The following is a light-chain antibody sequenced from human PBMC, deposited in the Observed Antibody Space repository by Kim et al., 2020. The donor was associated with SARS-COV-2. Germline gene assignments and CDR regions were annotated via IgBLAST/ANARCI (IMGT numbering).Light chain of an antibody. CDR1: QSLLHTNGYNY. CDR2: WGF. J-gene: IGKJ2*01. V-gene: IGKV2-28*01. Sequence: DIVMTQSPRSLTVSPGEPASISCRSSQSLLHTNGYNYFDWYLKKPGQSPQLLIYWGFNRASGVPDRFSGSGSGTAFTLKISRVEAEDVGIYYCMQALQTPPYTFGQGTKLEI. CDR3: MQALQTPPYT.